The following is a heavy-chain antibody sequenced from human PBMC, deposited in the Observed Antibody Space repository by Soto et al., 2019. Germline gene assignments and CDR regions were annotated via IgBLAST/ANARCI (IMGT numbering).Heavy chain of an antibody. Sequence: GASVKVSCKASGYTFTSYDINWVRQATGQGLEWMGWMNPNSGNTGYAQKFQGRVTMTRNTSISTAYMELGSLRSEDTAVYYCARGHYDFWSGYVGWFDPWGQGTLVTVSS. CDR3: ARGHYDFWSGYVGWFDP. V-gene: IGHV1-8*01. CDR2: MNPNSGNT. J-gene: IGHJ5*02. CDR1: GYTFTSYD. D-gene: IGHD3-3*01.